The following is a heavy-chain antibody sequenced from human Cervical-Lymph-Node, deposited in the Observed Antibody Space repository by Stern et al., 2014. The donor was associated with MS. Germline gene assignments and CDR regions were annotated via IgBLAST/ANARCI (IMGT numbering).Heavy chain of an antibody. CDR1: GLTFSVYG. CDR2: IWHDGSEK. CDR3: MTKRGLDEVDY. Sequence: VHLVESGGGMVPPGNSLRLSCVASGLTFSVYGMHWVRQAPGKGLEWVAVIWHDGSEKYYADFVKGRFTVSRDNSKNTLYLQMNALRVDDTARYYCMTKRGLDEVDYWGQGTQVTVPS. J-gene: IGHJ4*02. D-gene: IGHD3-10*01. V-gene: IGHV3-33*03.